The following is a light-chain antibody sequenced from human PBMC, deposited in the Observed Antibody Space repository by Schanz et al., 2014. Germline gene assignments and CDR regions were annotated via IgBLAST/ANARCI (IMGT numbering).Light chain of an antibody. V-gene: IGKV3-20*01. J-gene: IGKJ1*01. CDR3: QQYSSSFRT. CDR2: AAS. Sequence: EIVLTQSPGTLSLSPGERATLSCRASQSVSSSYLAWYQQKPGQAPRILIFAASSRATGIPDRFSGSGSGTEFTLTISRLEPEDFAVYYCQQYSSSFRTFGQGTRVEI. CDR1: QSVSSSY.